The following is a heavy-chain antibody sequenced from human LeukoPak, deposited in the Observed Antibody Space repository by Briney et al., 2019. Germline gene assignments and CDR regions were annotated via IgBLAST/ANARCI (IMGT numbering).Heavy chain of an antibody. CDR1: GFTFDDYA. J-gene: IGHJ6*03. Sequence: GRSLRLSCAASGFTFDDYAMHWVRQAPGKGLEWVSGISWNSGSIGYADSVKGRFTISRDNAKNSLYLQMNRLRAEDTALYYCAKSAGPRYYYYYMDVWGKGTTVTVSS. D-gene: IGHD6-13*01. V-gene: IGHV3-9*01. CDR2: ISWNSGSI. CDR3: AKSAGPRYYYYYMDV.